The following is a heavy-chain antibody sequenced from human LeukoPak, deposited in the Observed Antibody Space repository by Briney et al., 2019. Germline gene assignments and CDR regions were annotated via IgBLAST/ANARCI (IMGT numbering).Heavy chain of an antibody. J-gene: IGHJ6*02. D-gene: IGHD5-18*01. Sequence: ASVKVSCKASGYTFTSYYMHWVRQAPGQGLEGMGIINPSGGSTSYAQKFQGRVTMTRDTSTSTVYMELSSLRSEDTAVYYCARFPNTAMVMGLEYYYYGMDVWGQGTTVTVSS. CDR1: GYTFTSYY. CDR3: ARFPNTAMVMGLEYYYYGMDV. V-gene: IGHV1-46*01. CDR2: INPSGGST.